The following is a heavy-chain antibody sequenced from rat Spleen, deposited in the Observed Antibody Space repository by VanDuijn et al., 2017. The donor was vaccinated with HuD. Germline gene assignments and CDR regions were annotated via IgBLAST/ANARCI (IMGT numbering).Heavy chain of an antibody. CDR1: GYSITSNY. CDR2: ISYSGST. V-gene: IGHV3-1*01. D-gene: IGHD1-11*01. Sequence: EVQLQESGPGLVKPSQSLSLTCSVTGYSITSNYWGWIRKFPGNKMEWMGYISYSGSTSYNPSLKSRISITRDTSKNQFFLQLNSVTTEDTATYYCARLYGGYRGFDYWGQGVMVTVSS. J-gene: IGHJ2*01. CDR3: ARLYGGYRGFDY.